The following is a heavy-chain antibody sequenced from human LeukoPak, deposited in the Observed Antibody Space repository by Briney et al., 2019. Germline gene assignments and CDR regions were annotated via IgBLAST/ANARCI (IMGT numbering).Heavy chain of an antibody. V-gene: IGHV1-2*02. Sequence: GASVKVSCKASGYTFTGYYMHWVRQAPGQGLGWMGWINPNSGGTNYAQKFQGRVTMTRDTSISTAYMELSRLRSDDTAVYYCARIRRYYDSPDWFDPWGQGTLVTVSS. D-gene: IGHD3-22*01. CDR3: ARIRRYYDSPDWFDP. CDR2: INPNSGGT. CDR1: GYTFTGYY. J-gene: IGHJ5*02.